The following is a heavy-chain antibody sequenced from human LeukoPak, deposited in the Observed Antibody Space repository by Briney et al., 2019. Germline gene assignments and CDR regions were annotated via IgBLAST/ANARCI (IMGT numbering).Heavy chain of an antibody. D-gene: IGHD5-18*01. V-gene: IGHV4-39*01. J-gene: IGHJ4*02. Sequence: SETLSLTCTVSGDSLGSTTYYWGWLRQPPGKGLEWIMSIHYSGTSNYNSSLKSRVILPVDTSKKQISLNLTAVAAAATAMYYGAGPYRGYGYFPSDYWGEGTLVTVSS. CDR3: AGPYRGYGYFPSDY. CDR2: IHYSGTS. CDR1: GDSLGSTTYY.